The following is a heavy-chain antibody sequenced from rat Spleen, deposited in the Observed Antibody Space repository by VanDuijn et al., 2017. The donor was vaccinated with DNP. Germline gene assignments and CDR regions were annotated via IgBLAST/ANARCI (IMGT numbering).Heavy chain of an antibody. CDR1: GLSLTSYH. J-gene: IGHJ2*01. CDR3: IWDYMNHFDY. CDR2: IKAKSNNYAT. D-gene: IGHD1-6*01. Sequence: VQLKESGPGLVQPSQTLSLTCTVSGLSLTSYHISWVRQSPETQLEWVAQIKAKSNNYATYYAESVRGRFTISRDDSKSSVYLQMNSLKEEDTAIYYCIWDYMNHFDYWGQGVMVTVSS. V-gene: IGHV6-8*01.